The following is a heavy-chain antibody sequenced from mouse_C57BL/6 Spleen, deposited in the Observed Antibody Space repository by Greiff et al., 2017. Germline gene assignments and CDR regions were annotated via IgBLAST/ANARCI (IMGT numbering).Heavy chain of an antibody. Sequence: EVQGVESGGGLVKPGGSLKLSCAASGFTFSSYAMSWVRQTPERRLEWVATISDGGSYTYYPDNVKGRFTISRDNAKNNLYLQMSHLKSEDTAMYYCARARYDGDDAFDYWGQGTTLTVSS. J-gene: IGHJ2*01. CDR2: ISDGGSYT. CDR3: ARARYDGDDAFDY. V-gene: IGHV5-4*01. D-gene: IGHD2-3*01. CDR1: GFTFSSYA.